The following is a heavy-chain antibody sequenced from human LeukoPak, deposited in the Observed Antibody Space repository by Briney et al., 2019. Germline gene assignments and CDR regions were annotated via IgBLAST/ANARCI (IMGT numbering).Heavy chain of an antibody. CDR1: GYTFTGYY. D-gene: IGHD6-13*01. Sequence: VASVKVSCKASGYTFTGYYMHWVRQAPRQGLEWMGRINPNSGGTNYAQKFQGRVTMTRDTSISTAYMELSRLRSDDTAVYYCARVPRIAAAATAHFDYWGQGTLVTVSS. J-gene: IGHJ4*02. CDR3: ARVPRIAAAATAHFDY. CDR2: INPNSGGT. V-gene: IGHV1-2*06.